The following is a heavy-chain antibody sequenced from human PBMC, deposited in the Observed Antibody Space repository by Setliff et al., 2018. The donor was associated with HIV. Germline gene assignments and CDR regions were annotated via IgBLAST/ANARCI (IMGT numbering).Heavy chain of an antibody. CDR3: ARAYDSSGYLRVFVDF. CDR1: GGSIRTGAYY. V-gene: IGHV4-61*02. D-gene: IGHD3-22*01. Sequence: PSETLSLTCTVSGGSIRTGAYYWGWIRQPPGKGLAWIGRIYISGSTNYNPSLKSRVTISVDTSKNQFSLKLSSVTAADTAVYYCARAYDSSGYLRVFVDFWGQGTRVTVSS. J-gene: IGHJ4*02. CDR2: IYISGST.